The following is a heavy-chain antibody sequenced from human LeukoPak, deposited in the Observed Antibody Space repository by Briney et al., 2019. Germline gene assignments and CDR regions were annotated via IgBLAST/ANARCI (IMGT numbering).Heavy chain of an antibody. CDR1: GYSISSGYY. CDR3: ARDRGNSSPLDP. V-gene: IGHV4-38-2*02. J-gene: IGHJ5*02. Sequence: SETLSLTCAVSGYSISSGYYWIWIRPPPGKGLEWIGSLYHSDSIYYNPSLESRVTMSVDTSKNQFSLKLSSVTAADTAVYYCARDRGNSSPLDPWGQGTLVTVSS. CDR2: LYHSDSI. D-gene: IGHD4-23*01.